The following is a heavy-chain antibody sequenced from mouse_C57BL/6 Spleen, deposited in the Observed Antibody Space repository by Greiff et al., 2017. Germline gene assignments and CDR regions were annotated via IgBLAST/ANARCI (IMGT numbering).Heavy chain of an antibody. D-gene: IGHD4-1*01. CDR1: GFSLTSYG. J-gene: IGHJ1*03. Sequence: VMLVESGPGLVQPSQSLSITCTVSGFSLTSYGVHWVRQSPGKGLEWLGVIWSGGSTDYNAAFISRLSISKDNSKSQVFFKMNSLQADDTAIYYCARALTGDWYFDVWGTGTTVTVSS. CDR2: IWSGGST. CDR3: ARALTGDWYFDV. V-gene: IGHV2-2*01.